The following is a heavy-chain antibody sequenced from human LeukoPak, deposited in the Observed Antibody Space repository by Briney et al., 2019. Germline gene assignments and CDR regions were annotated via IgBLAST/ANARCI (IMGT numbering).Heavy chain of an antibody. Sequence: SETLSLTCTISGESTYTYFWCWIRQPPGKGPEGIGYIYYTGTTNYNPSLESRVTISVDTSKNQFSLKVSSVTAADTGVYYCTSKSTDHGELRFDYWGQGTLVTVSS. CDR3: TSKSTDHGELRFDY. D-gene: IGHD4-17*01. CDR2: IYYTGTT. J-gene: IGHJ4*02. V-gene: IGHV4-59*01. CDR1: GESTYTYF.